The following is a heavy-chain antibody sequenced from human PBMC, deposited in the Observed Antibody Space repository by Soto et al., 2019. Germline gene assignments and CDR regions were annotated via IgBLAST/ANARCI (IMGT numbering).Heavy chain of an antibody. D-gene: IGHD2-21*01. CDR2: MFHTGRA. CDR1: GDSIRGGVCY. J-gene: IGHJ4*02. V-gene: IGHV4-31*03. CDR3: AITCGGRGYHDD. Sequence: SETLSLTCTVSGDSIRGGVCYWTWIRETAGEGLEWIGYMFHTGRAQYNPSLRSRVSISVDDSKNQFSLKMSSLSAADTARYYCAITCGGRGYHDDWCQGMLVTVSS.